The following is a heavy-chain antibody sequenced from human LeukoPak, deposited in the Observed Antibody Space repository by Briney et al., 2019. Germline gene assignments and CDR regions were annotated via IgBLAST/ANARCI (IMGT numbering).Heavy chain of an antibody. V-gene: IGHV3-43D*03. CDR2: IGWDGTNI. CDR1: GFMFEDYA. D-gene: IGHD1-26*01. Sequence: PGGSLRLSCAASGFMFEDYAMHWVRQAPGKGLEWVSLIGWDGTNIYHADSVKGRFTISRDNSKNSLYLQMNSLRAEDTALYYCAKDMGVAATGSFEYWAREPWSPSPQ. CDR3: AKDMGVAATGSFEY. J-gene: IGHJ4*02.